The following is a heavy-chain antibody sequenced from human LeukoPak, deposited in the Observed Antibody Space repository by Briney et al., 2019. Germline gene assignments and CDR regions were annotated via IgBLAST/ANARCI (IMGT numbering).Heavy chain of an antibody. J-gene: IGHJ4*02. CDR3: ARGGPTYYCDSSGKDY. Sequence: PGGSLRLSCAASGFTFSGYWMHWVRQAPGKGLVWVSRINSDGSSTSYADSVKGRFTISRDNAKNTLYLQMNSLRAEDTAVYYCARGGPTYYCDSSGKDYWGQGTLVTVSS. D-gene: IGHD3-22*01. V-gene: IGHV3-74*01. CDR2: INSDGSST. CDR1: GFTFSGYW.